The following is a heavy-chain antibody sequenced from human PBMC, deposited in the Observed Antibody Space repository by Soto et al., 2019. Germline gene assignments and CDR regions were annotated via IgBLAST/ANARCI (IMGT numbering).Heavy chain of an antibody. J-gene: IGHJ5*02. Sequence: SVKVSCKASGGTFSSYTISWVRQAPGQGLEWMGRIIPILGIANYAQKFQGRVTITADKSTSTAYMELSSLRSEDTAVYYCASPHLDYDFWSGYLFDPWGQGTLVTVSS. CDR2: IIPILGIA. V-gene: IGHV1-69*02. CDR1: GGTFSSYT. D-gene: IGHD3-3*01. CDR3: ASPHLDYDFWSGYLFDP.